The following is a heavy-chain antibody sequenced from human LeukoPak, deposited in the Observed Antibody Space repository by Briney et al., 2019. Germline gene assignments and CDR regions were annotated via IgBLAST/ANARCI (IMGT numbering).Heavy chain of an antibody. CDR1: GFTFSVYS. J-gene: IGHJ2*01. Sequence: PGGSLRLSCAASGFTFSVYSLNWVRQAPGKGLEWVSSINGDSSSTYYADSVKGRFTISRDNAENSLYLQMNSLRGEDTAVYYCVRDYGDYDGYLDLWGRGTPVTVSS. CDR3: VRDYGDYDGYLDL. CDR2: INGDSSST. V-gene: IGHV3-21*01. D-gene: IGHD4-17*01.